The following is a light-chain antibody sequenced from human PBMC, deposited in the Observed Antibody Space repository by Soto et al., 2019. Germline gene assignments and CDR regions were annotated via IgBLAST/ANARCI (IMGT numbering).Light chain of an antibody. V-gene: IGLV2-14*01. J-gene: IGLJ2*01. CDR2: EVS. CDR1: SSDVGGYNY. CDR3: SSYTSSSTLVV. Sequence: QSALTQPASVSGSPGQSITISCTGTSSDVGGYNYVSWYQQHPGKAPKLMIYEVSNRPSGVSNRFSGSKSGNTASLTISGLQAEDEADYYCSSYTSSSTLVVFGGRTQLTVL.